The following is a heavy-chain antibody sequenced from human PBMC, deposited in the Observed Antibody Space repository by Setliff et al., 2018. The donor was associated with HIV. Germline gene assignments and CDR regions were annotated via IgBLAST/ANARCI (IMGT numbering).Heavy chain of an antibody. CDR2: IKQDGSEK. Sequence: GGSLRLSCAASGFIFSSYEMNWVRQAPGKGLEWVANIKQDGSEKHYVDSVKGRFTISRDNAKNSLYLQMNSLRVEDTAVYYCATDCAVVGGTGSLDSWGQGTLVTVSS. J-gene: IGHJ4*02. CDR3: ATDCAVVGGTGSLDS. CDR1: GFIFSSYE. V-gene: IGHV3-7*03. D-gene: IGHD1-26*01.